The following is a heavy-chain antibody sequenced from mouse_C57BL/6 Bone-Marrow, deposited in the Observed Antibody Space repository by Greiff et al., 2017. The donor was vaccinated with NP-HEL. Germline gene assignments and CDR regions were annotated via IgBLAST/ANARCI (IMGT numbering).Heavy chain of an antibody. J-gene: IGHJ3*01. V-gene: IGHV5-2*01. D-gene: IGHD1-1*01. CDR2: ISSDGGST. CDR1: ESAFPSHD. Sequence: EVQVVESGGGLVQPGESLKLSCESNESAFPSHDMSWVRKTPEKRLELVAAISSDGGSTYYPDTMERRFIISRDNTKKTLYLQMSSLRAEDTALYYWITTVAYWGQGTLVTVSA. CDR3: ITTVAY.